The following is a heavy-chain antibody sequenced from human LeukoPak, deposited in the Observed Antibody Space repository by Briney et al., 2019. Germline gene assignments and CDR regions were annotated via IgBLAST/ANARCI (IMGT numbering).Heavy chain of an antibody. Sequence: QSGGSLRLSCAASGFTFSSYWMHWVRQAPGKGLEWVSVISGSGGSTYYADSVKGRFTISRDNSKNTLYLQMNSLRAEDTAVYYCAKMYGGNSGAFDYWGQGTLVTVSS. CDR3: AKMYGGNSGAFDY. V-gene: IGHV3-23*01. CDR2: ISGSGGST. CDR1: GFTFSSYW. D-gene: IGHD4-23*01. J-gene: IGHJ4*02.